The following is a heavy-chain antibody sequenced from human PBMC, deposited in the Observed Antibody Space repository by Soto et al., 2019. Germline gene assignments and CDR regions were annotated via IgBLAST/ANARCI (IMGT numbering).Heavy chain of an antibody. J-gene: IGHJ1*01. D-gene: IGHD3-9*01. CDR1: GGSISSGGYY. CDR2: IYYSGST. CDR3: ARGGGEYYDILTANSFQH. Sequence: SETLSLTCTVSGGSISSGGYYWSWIRQHPGKGLEWIGYIYYSGSTYYNPSLKSRVTISVDTSKNQFSLKLSSVTAADTAVYYCARGGGEYYDILTANSFQHWGQGTLVTVSS. V-gene: IGHV4-31*03.